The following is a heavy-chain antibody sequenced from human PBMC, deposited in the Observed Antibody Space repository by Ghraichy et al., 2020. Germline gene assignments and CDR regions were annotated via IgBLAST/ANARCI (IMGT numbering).Heavy chain of an antibody. J-gene: IGHJ4*02. CDR3: AKDLNWQQVDY. CDR1: GFSFSNTW. V-gene: IGHV3-74*01. D-gene: IGHD6-13*01. CDR2: INPDGSVT. Sequence: GESLNISCAASGFSFSNTWMHWVRQDSGKGLVWLAHINPDGSVTNYADSVKGRFTISRDNSKNTLYLQMSSLRVEDSVLYYCAKDLNWQQVDYWGQGNLVTVSS.